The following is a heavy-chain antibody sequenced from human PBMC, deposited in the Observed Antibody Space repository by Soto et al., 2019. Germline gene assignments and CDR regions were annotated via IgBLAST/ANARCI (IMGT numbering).Heavy chain of an antibody. V-gene: IGHV4-34*01. CDR3: GIYYYYYDMDV. Sequence: PSETLSLTCTVLGGSLSDYFWTWIRQPPGKGLEWIGEINHSGSTHYNPSLKSRVIISIDTSKNQFSLKLTSVTAADTAVYYCGIYYYYYDMDVWGLGTTVTVPS. CDR1: GGSLSDYF. J-gene: IGHJ6*02. CDR2: INHSGST.